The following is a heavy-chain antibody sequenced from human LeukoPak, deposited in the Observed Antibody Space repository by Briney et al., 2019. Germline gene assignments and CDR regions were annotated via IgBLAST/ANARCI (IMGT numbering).Heavy chain of an antibody. V-gene: IGHV4-39*02. CDR1: GGSISSSGYY. D-gene: IGHD2-2*01. CDR2: IYYSGST. Sequence: SETLSLTCTVSGGSISSSGYYWGWIRERPGKELEWIGNIYYSGSTYYNPSLKSRVTISVDTSKNHFSLKLNSVTAADRALYYCARLGYCSSASCGPLDYWGQGTLVTVSS. J-gene: IGHJ4*02. CDR3: ARLGYCSSASCGPLDY.